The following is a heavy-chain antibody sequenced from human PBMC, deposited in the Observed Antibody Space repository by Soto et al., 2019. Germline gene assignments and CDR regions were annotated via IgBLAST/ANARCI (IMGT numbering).Heavy chain of an antibody. D-gene: IGHD1-1*01. CDR3: AKDPRYNWNDAQEGYYYYYMDV. V-gene: IGHV3-23*01. J-gene: IGHJ6*03. Sequence: GESLKISCAASGFTFSSYAMSWVRQAPGKGLEWVSAISGSGGSTYYADSVKGRFTISRDNSKNTLYLQMNSLRAEDTAVYYCAKDPRYNWNDAQEGYYYYYMDVWGKGTTVTVSS. CDR2: ISGSGGST. CDR1: GFTFSSYA.